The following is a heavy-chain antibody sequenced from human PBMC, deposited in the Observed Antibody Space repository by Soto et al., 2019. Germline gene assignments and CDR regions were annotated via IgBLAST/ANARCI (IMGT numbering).Heavy chain of an antibody. CDR1: GFTFSSYG. D-gene: IGHD2-21*01. V-gene: IGHV3-30*18. J-gene: IGHJ4*02. CDR3: AKDIANPASEGMMDY. CDR2: ISYDGSNK. Sequence: GGSLRLSCAASGFTFSSYGMHWVRQAPGKGLEWVAVISYDGSNKYYADSVKGRFTISRDNSKNTLYLQMNSLRAEDTAVYYCAKDIANPASEGMMDYWGQGTLVTVSS.